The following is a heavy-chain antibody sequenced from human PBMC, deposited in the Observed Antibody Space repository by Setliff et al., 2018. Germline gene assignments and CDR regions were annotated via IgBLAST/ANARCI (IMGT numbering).Heavy chain of an antibody. J-gene: IGHJ3*01. CDR3: ARFGGSCSSSSCYASDL. D-gene: IGHD2-2*01. Sequence: ASVKVSCKASGGTFTNFGFHWLRQAPGQGLEWMAMIITSTGKTSYAQKFQGRVTVTTDTYTGTGYMELRSLRSDDTAMYFCARFGGSCSSSSCYASDLWGQGTMVTVSS. CDR1: GGTFTNFG. V-gene: IGHV1-18*01. CDR2: IITSTGKT.